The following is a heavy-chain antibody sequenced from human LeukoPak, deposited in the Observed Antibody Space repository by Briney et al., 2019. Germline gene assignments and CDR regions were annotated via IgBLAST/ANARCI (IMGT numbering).Heavy chain of an antibody. J-gene: IGHJ5*02. D-gene: IGHD2-8*02. CDR3: ARDTGGRGWLDP. Sequence: GGSLRLSCAASGFTFSSYEMNLVRQAPGKGLEWVSYISSSGSTIYYADSVKGRFTISRDNAKNSLYLQMNSLRAEDTAVYYCARDTGGRGWLDPWGQGTLVTVSS. CDR2: ISSSGSTI. CDR1: GFTFSSYE. V-gene: IGHV3-48*03.